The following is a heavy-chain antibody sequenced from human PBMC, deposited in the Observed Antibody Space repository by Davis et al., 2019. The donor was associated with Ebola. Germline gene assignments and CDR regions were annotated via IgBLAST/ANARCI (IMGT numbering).Heavy chain of an antibody. CDR1: GNSFASHW. D-gene: IGHD1-20*01. V-gene: IGHV5-51*01. J-gene: IGHJ3*02. CDR2: IYTGDSDT. Sequence: GESLKISCKDSGNSFASHWIGWVRQMPGKGLEWMGIIYTGDSDTRYSPSFRGQVTISADKSIKTAFLQWSSLEASDTAIYYCASLRRTITGMDDAFDIWGQGTMVTVSS. CDR3: ASLRRTITGMDDAFDI.